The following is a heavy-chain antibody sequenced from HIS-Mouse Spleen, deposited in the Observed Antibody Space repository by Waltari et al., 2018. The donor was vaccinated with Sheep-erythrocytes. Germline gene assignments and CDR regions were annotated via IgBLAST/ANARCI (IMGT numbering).Heavy chain of an antibody. D-gene: IGHD1-26*01. CDR1: GFTFSSYS. J-gene: IGHJ4*02. CDR3: ARVASGATFDY. Sequence: EVQLVESGGGLVKPGGSLRLSCAASGFTFSSYSMHWVRQAPGKGLEWVSSISSSSYIYYADSVKGRFTISRDNAKNSLYLQMNSLRAEDTAVYYCARVASGATFDYWGQGTLVTVSS. CDR2: ISSSSYI. V-gene: IGHV3-21*01.